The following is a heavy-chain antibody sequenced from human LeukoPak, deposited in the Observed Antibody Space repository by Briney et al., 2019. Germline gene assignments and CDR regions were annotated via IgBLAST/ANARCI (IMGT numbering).Heavy chain of an antibody. Sequence: GGSLRLSCAASGFTFSSYAMHWVRQAPGKGLEWVAVISYDGDNEYYADSVKGRFTISRDNSKNTLYLQMNSLRAEDTAVYYCARDLKSSRAYFDYWGQGTLVTVSS. CDR1: GFTFSSYA. CDR2: ISYDGDNE. V-gene: IGHV3-30-3*01. CDR3: ARDLKSSRAYFDY. J-gene: IGHJ4*02.